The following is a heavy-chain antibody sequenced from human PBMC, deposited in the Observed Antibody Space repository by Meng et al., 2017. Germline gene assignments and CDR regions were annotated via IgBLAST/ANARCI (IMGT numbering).Heavy chain of an antibody. V-gene: IGHV3-30*01. Sequence: GESLKISCAASGFTFSSYAMHWVRQAPGKGLEWVAVISYDGSNKYYADSVKGRFTISRDNSKNTLYLQMNSLRDEDTAVYYCARGGYDSSGYYLYCCYYYCMDVWGQGTTVTVSS. CDR2: ISYDGSNK. CDR3: ARGGYDSSGYYLYCCYYYCMDV. D-gene: IGHD3-22*01. CDR1: GFTFSSYA. J-gene: IGHJ6*02.